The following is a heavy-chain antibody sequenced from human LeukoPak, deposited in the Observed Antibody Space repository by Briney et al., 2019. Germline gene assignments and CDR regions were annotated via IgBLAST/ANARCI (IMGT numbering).Heavy chain of an antibody. CDR2: IRHDGSNI. CDR1: GFTFRNYA. J-gene: IGHJ6*03. D-gene: IGHD1-14*01. Sequence: GGSLRLSCAASGFTFRNYAMHWVRQAPGKGLEWMTFIRHDGSNIDYADSVKGRFTISRDNSKNTLYLQMNSLIVEDTAVYYCAKTGFQWGYYFYYMDVWGKGTTVTVSS. CDR3: AKTGFQWGYYFYYMDV. V-gene: IGHV3-30*02.